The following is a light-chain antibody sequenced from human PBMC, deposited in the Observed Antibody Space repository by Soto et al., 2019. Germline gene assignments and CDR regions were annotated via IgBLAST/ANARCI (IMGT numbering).Light chain of an antibody. Sequence: DIQMTQSPSTLSASVVDRVSITFLASQRVNTCLAWYQQKPGKAPKLLIYDASSLESGVPSRFSGSGSGTEFTLTISSLQPDDFATYYCQQYNSYSGTCGQGTKGDIK. CDR3: QQYNSYSGT. CDR1: QRVNTC. CDR2: DAS. V-gene: IGKV1-5*01. J-gene: IGKJ1*01.